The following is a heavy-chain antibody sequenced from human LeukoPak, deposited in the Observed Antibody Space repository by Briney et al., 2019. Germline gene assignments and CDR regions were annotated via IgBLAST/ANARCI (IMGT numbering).Heavy chain of an antibody. D-gene: IGHD3-3*01. J-gene: IGHJ6*02. CDR3: ARERLKWTYEIYDHYGMDV. Sequence: GGSLRLSCAGSGFTFSNYWMTWVRQAPGKGLEWVANINQDGSEKYYVDSVKGRFTISRDNAKNSLYLQMNSLRAEDTAVYYCARERLKWTYEIYDHYGMDVWGQGTSVTVSS. CDR1: GFTFSNYW. CDR2: INQDGSEK. V-gene: IGHV3-7*03.